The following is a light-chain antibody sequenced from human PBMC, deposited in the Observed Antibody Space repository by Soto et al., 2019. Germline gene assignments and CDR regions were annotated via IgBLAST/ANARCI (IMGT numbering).Light chain of an antibody. J-gene: IGKJ5*01. CDR3: QQYTTGPRIT. CDR1: QSVRSN. Sequence: PSHAPPSWSPGARAPGPCRASQSVRSNLAWYQQKPGQAPRLLIYGASTRATGIPARFSGSGSGTEFTLTISSLHSDDFAVYYCQQYTTGPRITIGQGRRLG. V-gene: IGKV3-15*01. CDR2: GAS.